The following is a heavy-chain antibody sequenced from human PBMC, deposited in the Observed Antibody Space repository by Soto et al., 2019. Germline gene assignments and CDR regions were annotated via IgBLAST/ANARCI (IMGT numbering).Heavy chain of an antibody. CDR1: GYTFTTYP. CDR2: VDTADGNT. V-gene: IGHV1-3*04. Sequence: QVQLVQSGADVKKPGASVKVSCKTSGYTFTTYPIHWVRQAPGQGLEWMGWVDTADGNTKYSQRLQDRVTITRDTSATTAYMQLSSLTSEDTAIYYCARRGGAYCDYWGQGTLVTVSS. CDR3: ARRGGAYCDY. J-gene: IGHJ4*02. D-gene: IGHD1-26*01.